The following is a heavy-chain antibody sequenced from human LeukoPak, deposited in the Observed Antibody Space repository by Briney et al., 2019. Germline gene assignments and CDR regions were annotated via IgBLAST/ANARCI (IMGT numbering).Heavy chain of an antibody. CDR3: ARVETRMIVVVTTFDY. CDR1: GYTFTNYG. CDR2: ISVYNGNT. D-gene: IGHD3-22*01. Sequence: ASVKVSCKASGYTFTNYGVSWVRQAPGQGLEWLGWISVYNGNTKYAQKLQGRVTVTTDTSTSTAYMELRSLRSDDTAVYYCARVETRMIVVVTTFDYWGQGTLVTVSS. V-gene: IGHV1-18*01. J-gene: IGHJ4*02.